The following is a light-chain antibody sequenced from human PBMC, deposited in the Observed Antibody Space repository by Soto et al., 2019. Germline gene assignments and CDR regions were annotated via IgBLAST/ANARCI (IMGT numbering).Light chain of an antibody. Sequence: QSALTQPPSASGSPGQSVTISCTGTSNDIGDYKYVSWHQQHPDKAPKLIIYEVTKRPSGVPDRFSGSKSGNTASLTVSGPQAEDEADYYCSSYAGNNKLVFGGGTKLTVL. J-gene: IGLJ2*01. V-gene: IGLV2-8*01. CDR2: EVT. CDR3: SSYAGNNKLV. CDR1: SNDIGDYKY.